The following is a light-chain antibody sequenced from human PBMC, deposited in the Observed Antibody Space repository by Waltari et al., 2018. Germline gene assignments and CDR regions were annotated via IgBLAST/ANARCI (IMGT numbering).Light chain of an antibody. J-gene: IGKJ4*01. CDR2: DTS. V-gene: IGKV3-11*01. CDR1: QSVDRY. Sequence: ETVLTQSPATLSLSPGERATLSCRASQSVDRYLAWYQQKPGQDPSLLLYDTSNRATGTPARCSGSGSGTDFTLTISSLEPEDFAVYYCQQRKNWPPLTFGGGTKVEIK. CDR3: QQRKNWPPLT.